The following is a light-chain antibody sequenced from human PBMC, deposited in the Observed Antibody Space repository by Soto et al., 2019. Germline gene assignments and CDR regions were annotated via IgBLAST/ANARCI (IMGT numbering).Light chain of an antibody. CDR2: AAS. J-gene: IGKJ5*01. Sequence: DIQMTHSPSSVSAYVYYRVTITCLAIHGIISFVAWYQQKPGKAPKRRIYAASSLQSGVPSRFSGSGSGTDFTPTISSLQPEDWAIYCCQQAQSVPITLDQGKRPENK. CDR1: HGIISF. V-gene: IGKV1D-12*01. CDR3: QQAQSVPIT.